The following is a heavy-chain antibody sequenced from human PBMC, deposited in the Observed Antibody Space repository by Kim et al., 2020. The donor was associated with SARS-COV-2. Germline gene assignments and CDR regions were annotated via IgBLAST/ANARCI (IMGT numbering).Heavy chain of an antibody. J-gene: IGHJ4*02. V-gene: IGHV5-51*01. CDR3: ARPGIAARRVYTDY. Sequence: SPAVQGQVTISADKSISTAYLQWSSLKASDTAMYYCARPGIAARRVYTDYWGQGTLVTVSS. D-gene: IGHD6-6*01.